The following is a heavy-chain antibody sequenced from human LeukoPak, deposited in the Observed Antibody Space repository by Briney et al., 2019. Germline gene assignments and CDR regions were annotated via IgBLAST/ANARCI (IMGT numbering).Heavy chain of an antibody. CDR1: GFTFSSSA. CDR2: ISNNGGYT. V-gene: IGHV3-23*01. J-gene: IGHJ4*02. Sequence: HTGGSLRLSCAASGFTFSSSAMSWVRQAPGKGLEWVSAISNNGGYTYYADSVQGRFTISRDNSKSTLCLQMNSLRAEDTAVYYCAKVNYYDLIHLYYFDYWGQGTLVTVSS. CDR3: AKVNYYDLIHLYYFDY. D-gene: IGHD3-22*01.